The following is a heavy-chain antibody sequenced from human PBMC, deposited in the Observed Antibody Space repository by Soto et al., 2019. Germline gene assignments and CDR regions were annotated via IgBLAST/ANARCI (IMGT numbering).Heavy chain of an antibody. CDR1: GYTFTSYA. V-gene: IGHV1-46*01. D-gene: IGHD3-3*01. Sequence: GASVKVSCKASGYTFTSYAMHWVRQAPGQGLEWVGISNPSGGSTSYAQKFQGRLTMTRDTSTSTVYMELSSLRSEDTAVYYCARDPLSDYDFWSGYPFGPYGMDVWGQGTTVTVSS. J-gene: IGHJ6*02. CDR2: SNPSGGST. CDR3: ARDPLSDYDFWSGYPFGPYGMDV.